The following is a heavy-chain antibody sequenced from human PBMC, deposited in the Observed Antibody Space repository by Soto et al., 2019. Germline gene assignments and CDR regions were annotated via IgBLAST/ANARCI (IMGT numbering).Heavy chain of an antibody. J-gene: IGHJ6*02. CDR3: ARDGSQGGSWLSGFGMDV. CDR1: GFTFSSYG. V-gene: IGHV3-33*01. CDR2: IWFDGGNK. Sequence: PGGSLRLSCAASGFTFSSYGMHWVREAPGKGLEWVAAIWFDGGNKYYADSVKGRFTISRDNSKNTLYLQMNSLRAEDTAVYYCARDGSQGGSWLSGFGMDVWGQGTTVTVSS. D-gene: IGHD3-10*01.